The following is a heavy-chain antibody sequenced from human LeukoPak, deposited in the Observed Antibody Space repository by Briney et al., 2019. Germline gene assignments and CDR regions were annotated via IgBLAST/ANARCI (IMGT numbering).Heavy chain of an antibody. CDR3: ARGIWSADSSSWLFDY. Sequence: GRSLRLSCAASGFTFSSYAMHWVRQAPGKGLEWVAVISYDGHNKYHADSVKGRFTISRDNAKNSLYLQMNSLRAEDTAVYYCARGIWSADSSSWLFDYWGQGTLVTVSS. CDR2: ISYDGHNK. J-gene: IGHJ4*02. CDR1: GFTFSSYA. D-gene: IGHD6-13*01. V-gene: IGHV3-30-3*01.